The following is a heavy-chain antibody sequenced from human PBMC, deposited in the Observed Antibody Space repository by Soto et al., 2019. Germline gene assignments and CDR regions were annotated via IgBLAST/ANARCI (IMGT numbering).Heavy chain of an antibody. V-gene: IGHV3-33*01. J-gene: IGHJ4*02. CDR2: IWYDGSNK. Sequence: LRLSCAASGFSFSNYAMHWVRQAPGKGLEWVAVIWYDGSNKYYADSVKGRFTISKDNSQNTLYLQMNSLRAEDTAVYYCTRDPYGGSRYYFDSWGQGTLVTVSS. D-gene: IGHD1-26*01. CDR3: TRDPYGGSRYYFDS. CDR1: GFSFSNYA.